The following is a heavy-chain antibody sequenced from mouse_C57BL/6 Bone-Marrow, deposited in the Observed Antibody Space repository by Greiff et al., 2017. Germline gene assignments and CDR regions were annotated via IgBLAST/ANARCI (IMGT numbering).Heavy chain of an antibody. CDR1: GFSLTSYG. Sequence: VQLQESGPGLVQPSQSLSITCTVSGFSLTSYGVHWVRQSPGKGLEWLGVIWRGGSTDYNAAFMSRLSITKDNSKSHVFFKMNSLQADDTAKYSCAKNGYWDSFAYWGQGTLVTVSA. CDR2: IWRGGST. CDR3: AKNGYWDSFAY. D-gene: IGHD4-1*01. V-gene: IGHV2-5*01. J-gene: IGHJ3*01.